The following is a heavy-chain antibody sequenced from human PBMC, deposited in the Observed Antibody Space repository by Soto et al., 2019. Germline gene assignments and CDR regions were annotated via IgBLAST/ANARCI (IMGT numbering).Heavy chain of an antibody. CDR3: AKDRSGTTADSFEI. Sequence: EVHLLASGGGLVQPGGSLRLSCAASRFTFSSYAMTWVRQAPGKGMEWVSAVTSSGTTTYYADSVKGRFTISRDNSKNTLYLQMNSLRAEDTAVYYCAKDRSGTTADSFEIWGHGTMVTVSS. J-gene: IGHJ3*02. CDR2: VTSSGTTT. D-gene: IGHD1-1*01. CDR1: RFTFSSYA. V-gene: IGHV3-23*01.